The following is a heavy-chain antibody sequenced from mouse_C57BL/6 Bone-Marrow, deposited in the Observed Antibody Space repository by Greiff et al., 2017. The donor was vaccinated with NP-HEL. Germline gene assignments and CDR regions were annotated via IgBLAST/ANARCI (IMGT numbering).Heavy chain of an antibody. Sequence: EVKLMESGGDLVKPGGSLKLSCAASGFTFSSYGMSWVRQTPDKRLEWVATISSGGSYTYSPDSVKGRFTISIENAKNTLYLQLSSLKSEDTAMYYYARHYDSNYFDYWGQGTTLTVSS. V-gene: IGHV5-6*01. J-gene: IGHJ2*01. CDR3: ARHYDSNYFDY. CDR1: GFTFSSYG. D-gene: IGHD1-1*01. CDR2: ISSGGSYT.